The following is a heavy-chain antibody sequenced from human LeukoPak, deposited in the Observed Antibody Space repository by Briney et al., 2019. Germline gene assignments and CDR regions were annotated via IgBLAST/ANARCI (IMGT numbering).Heavy chain of an antibody. CDR3: AKDRKVYGSGSYYSPLDY. D-gene: IGHD3-10*01. J-gene: IGHJ4*02. V-gene: IGHV3-30*18. CDR1: GFTFSSYG. CDR2: ISYDGSNK. Sequence: GGSLRLSCAASGFTFSSYGMHWVRQAPGKGLEWVAVISYDGSNKYYADSVKGRFTISRDNSKNTLYLQMNSLRAEDTAVYYCAKDRKVYGSGSYYSPLDYWGQGTLVTVSS.